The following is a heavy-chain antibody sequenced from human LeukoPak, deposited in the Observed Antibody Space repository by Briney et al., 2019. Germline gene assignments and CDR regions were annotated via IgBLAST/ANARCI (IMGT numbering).Heavy chain of an antibody. CDR1: GYTFTSYA. CDR2: INTNTGNP. CDR3: ARSYYHFWSDYQYPGDY. Sequence: ASVKVSCKASGYTFTSYAMNWVRQAPGQGLEWMGWINTNTGNPTYAQGFTGRFVFSLDTSVSTAYLQISSLKAEDTAVYYCARSYYHFWSDYQYPGDYWGQGTLVTVSS. J-gene: IGHJ4*02. V-gene: IGHV7-4-1*02. D-gene: IGHD3-3*01.